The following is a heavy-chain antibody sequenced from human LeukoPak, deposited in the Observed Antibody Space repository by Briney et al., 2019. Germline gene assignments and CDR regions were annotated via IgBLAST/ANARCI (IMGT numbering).Heavy chain of an antibody. D-gene: IGHD6-19*01. CDR1: GYTFTSYG. CDR3: ARLAVAGIPPRAQYFQH. CDR2: ISAYNGNT. V-gene: IGHV1-18*01. Sequence: ASVKVSCKASGYTFTSYGISWVRQAPGQGLEWMGWISAYNGNTNYAQKLQGRVTMTTDTSTSTAYMELRSLRSDDTAVYYCARLAVAGIPPRAQYFQHWGQGTLVTVSS. J-gene: IGHJ1*01.